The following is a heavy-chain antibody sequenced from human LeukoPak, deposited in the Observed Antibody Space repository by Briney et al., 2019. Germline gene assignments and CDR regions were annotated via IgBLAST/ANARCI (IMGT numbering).Heavy chain of an antibody. CDR3: ARLGCRSTSCPNYYYYYMDV. Sequence: SETLSLTCTVSGVSISSYYWSWIRQPPGKGLEWIGYIYTSGSTNYNPSLKSRVTISVDTSKNQFSLKLSSVTAADTAVYYCARLGCRSTSCPNYYYYYMDVWGKGTTVTVSS. D-gene: IGHD2-2*01. CDR2: IYTSGST. V-gene: IGHV4-4*09. CDR1: GVSISSYY. J-gene: IGHJ6*03.